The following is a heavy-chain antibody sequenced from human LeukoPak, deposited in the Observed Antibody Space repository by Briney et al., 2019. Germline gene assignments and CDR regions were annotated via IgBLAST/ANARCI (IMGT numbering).Heavy chain of an antibody. CDR2: INPNSGGT. J-gene: IGHJ6*03. Sequence: AASVKVSCKASGYTFTGYYMHWVRQAPGQGLEWMGWINPNSGGTNYAQKFQGRVTMTRDTSISTAYMELSRLRSDDTAVYYCARGYYGSGSYYNKKNYYYYYMDVWGKGNTVTVSS. D-gene: IGHD3-10*01. V-gene: IGHV1-2*02. CDR1: GYTFTGYY. CDR3: ARGYYGSGSYYNKKNYYYYYMDV.